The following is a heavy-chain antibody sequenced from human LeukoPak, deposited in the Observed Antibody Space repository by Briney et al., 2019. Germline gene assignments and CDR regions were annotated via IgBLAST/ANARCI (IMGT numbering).Heavy chain of an antibody. D-gene: IGHD6-13*01. Sequence: GASVKVSCKASGYTFTSYYMHWVRQAPGQGLEWMGIINPSGGSTSYAQKFQGRVTMTRDTSTSTVYMGLSSLRSEDTAVYYCARAGYSNWFDPWGQGTLVTVSS. CDR1: GYTFTSYY. CDR3: ARAGYSNWFDP. V-gene: IGHV1-46*01. CDR2: INPSGGST. J-gene: IGHJ5*02.